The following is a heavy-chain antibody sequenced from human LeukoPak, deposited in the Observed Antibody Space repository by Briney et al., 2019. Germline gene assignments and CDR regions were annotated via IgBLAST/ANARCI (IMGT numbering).Heavy chain of an antibody. CDR3: AKRGVVIRVFLVGFHKEAYYFDS. J-gene: IGHJ4*02. CDR2: LSGSGGGT. V-gene: IGHV3-23*01. D-gene: IGHD3-10*01. CDR1: AITLSNYG. Sequence: GGSLRLPCAASAITLSNYGPIWWLRAPGGGRQGVAGLSGSGGGTTYEDYVQGRFTISRDNPKNTLYLQMNSLRAEDTAVYFCAKRGVVIRVFLVGFHKEAYYFDSWGQGALVTVSS.